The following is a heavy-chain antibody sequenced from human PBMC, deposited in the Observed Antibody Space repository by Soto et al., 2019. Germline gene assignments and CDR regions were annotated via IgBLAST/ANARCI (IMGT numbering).Heavy chain of an antibody. V-gene: IGHV4-59*08. CDR2: IYYSGST. CDR3: ARRYSSAFDI. J-gene: IGHJ3*02. CDR1: GCSISSYY. Sequence: SETLSLTCTVSGCSISSYYWSWIRQPPGKGLEWIGYIYYSGSTNYNPSLKSRVTISVDTSKNQFSLKLSSVTAADTAVYYCARRYSSAFDIWGQGTMVTVSS. D-gene: IGHD6-13*01.